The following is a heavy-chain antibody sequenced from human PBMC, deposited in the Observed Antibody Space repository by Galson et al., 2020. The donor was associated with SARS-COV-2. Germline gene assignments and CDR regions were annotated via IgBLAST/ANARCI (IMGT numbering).Heavy chain of an antibody. J-gene: IGHJ4*02. D-gene: IGHD4-4*01. CDR2: INHTGST. CDR1: GGSFSGYY. V-gene: IGHV4-34*01. CDR3: ARGTTLSNSKALDY. Sequence: ETSETLSLTCAVYGGSFSGYYWSWIRQPPGKGLEWIGEINHTGSTNYNPSLKSRVTISGDTSKNQFSLKLTSVTAADTAVYYCARGTTLSNSKALDYWGQGTLVTVSS.